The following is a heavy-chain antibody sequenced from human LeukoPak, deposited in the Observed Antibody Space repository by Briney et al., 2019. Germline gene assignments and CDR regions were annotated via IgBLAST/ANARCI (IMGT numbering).Heavy chain of an antibody. Sequence: SETLSLTCTVSGGSFSSYYWTWMRQPPGKGLEWIGHINYTGSTKYKPSLRGRVTISIDTPKIQFALKLSSVTAGDTAVYYCARVSYYEGRGYYGFDYGGQGTLVIVSS. J-gene: IGHJ4*02. V-gene: IGHV4-59*08. CDR2: INYTGST. D-gene: IGHD3-22*01. CDR3: ARVSYYEGRGYYGFDY. CDR1: GGSFSSYY.